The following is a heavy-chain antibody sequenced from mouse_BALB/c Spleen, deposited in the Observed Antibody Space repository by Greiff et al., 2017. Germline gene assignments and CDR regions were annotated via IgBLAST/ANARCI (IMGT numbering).Heavy chain of an antibody. CDR3: ARNLAIYDGYSRGDY. D-gene: IGHD2-3*01. CDR2: IYPGDGDT. V-gene: IGHV1-80*01. Sequence: QVQLQQSGAELVRPGSSVKISCKASGYAFSSYWMNWVKQRPGQGLEWIGQIYPGDGDTNYNGKFKGKATLTADKSSSTAYMQLSSLTSEDSAVYFCARNLAIYDGYSRGDYWGQGTSVTVSS. CDR1: GYAFSSYW. J-gene: IGHJ4*01.